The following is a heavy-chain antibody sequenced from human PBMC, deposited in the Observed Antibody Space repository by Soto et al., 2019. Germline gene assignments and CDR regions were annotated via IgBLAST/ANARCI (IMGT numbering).Heavy chain of an antibody. CDR3: AHSQGDILTGLDAFDI. CDR2: IYWDDDK. V-gene: IGHV2-5*02. CDR1: GFSLSTSGVG. J-gene: IGHJ3*02. D-gene: IGHD3-9*01. Sequence: SGPTLVNPTQTLTLTCTFSGFSLSTSGVGVGWIRQPPGKALEWLALIYWDDDKRYSPSLKSRLTITKDTSKNQVVLTMTNMDPVDTATYYCAHSQGDILTGLDAFDIWGQGTMVTVSS.